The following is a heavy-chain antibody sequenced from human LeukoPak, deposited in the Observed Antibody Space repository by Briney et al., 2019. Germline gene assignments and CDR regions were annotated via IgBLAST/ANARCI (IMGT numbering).Heavy chain of an antibody. D-gene: IGHD6-13*01. Sequence: GASVKVSCKASGYTFTSYAMHWVRQASGQRLEWMGWINAGNGNTKYSQKFQGRVTITRDTSASTAYMELSSLRSEDTAVYYCARDSERGLYSSSWPNWFDPWGQGTLVTVSS. J-gene: IGHJ5*02. V-gene: IGHV1-3*01. CDR3: ARDSERGLYSSSWPNWFDP. CDR1: GYTFTSYA. CDR2: INAGNGNT.